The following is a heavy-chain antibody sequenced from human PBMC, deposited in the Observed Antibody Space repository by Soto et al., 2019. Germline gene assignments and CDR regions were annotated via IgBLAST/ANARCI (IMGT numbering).Heavy chain of an antibody. V-gene: IGHV4-39*01. CDR2: IYYSGST. CDR3: ARIQGDFGVVGNWFDP. CDR1: GGSISSSSYY. J-gene: IGHJ5*02. D-gene: IGHD3-3*01. Sequence: SETLSLTCTVSGGSISSSSYYWGWIRQPPGKGLEWIGSIYYSGSTYYNPSLKSRVTISVDTSKNQFSLKLSSVTAADTAVYYCARIQGDFGVVGNWFDPWGQGTLVTVSS.